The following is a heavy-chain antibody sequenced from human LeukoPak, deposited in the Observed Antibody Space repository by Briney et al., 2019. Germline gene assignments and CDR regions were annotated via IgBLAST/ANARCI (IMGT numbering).Heavy chain of an antibody. V-gene: IGHV1-69*13. J-gene: IGHJ4*02. Sequence: ASVKVSCKASGGTFSSYAISWVRQAPGQGLEWMGGIIPIFGTANYAQKFQGRVTITADESTSTAYMELSSQRSEDTAVYYCARTYDSSGSVPPDYFDYWGQGTLVTVSS. CDR1: GGTFSSYA. D-gene: IGHD3-22*01. CDR2: IIPIFGTA. CDR3: ARTYDSSGSVPPDYFDY.